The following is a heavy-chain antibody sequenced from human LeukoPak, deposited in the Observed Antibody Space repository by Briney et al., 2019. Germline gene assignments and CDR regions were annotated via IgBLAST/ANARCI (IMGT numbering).Heavy chain of an antibody. D-gene: IGHD3-22*01. Sequence: PGGSLRLSCSASGFTFSSYAMHWVRQAPGKGLEYVSAISSNGGSTYYADSVKGRFTISRDNAKNSLYLQMNSLRAEDTAVYYCARLSSGDAFDIWGQGTMVTVSS. V-gene: IGHV3-64*04. CDR3: ARLSSGDAFDI. CDR1: GFTFSSYA. CDR2: ISSNGGST. J-gene: IGHJ3*02.